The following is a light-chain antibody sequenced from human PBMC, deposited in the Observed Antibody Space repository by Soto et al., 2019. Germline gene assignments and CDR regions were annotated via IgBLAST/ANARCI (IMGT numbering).Light chain of an antibody. J-gene: IGKJ1*01. Sequence: IQLTQSPSSLSASVGDRVTITCRASQGINNYLAWYQQKPGKAPRLLIFAASTLQSGVPSRFSGSGSGTEFTLTISSLQPEDVATYYCLQLNTYPWTFGQGTKVDIK. CDR1: QGINNY. CDR2: AAS. CDR3: LQLNTYPWT. V-gene: IGKV1-9*01.